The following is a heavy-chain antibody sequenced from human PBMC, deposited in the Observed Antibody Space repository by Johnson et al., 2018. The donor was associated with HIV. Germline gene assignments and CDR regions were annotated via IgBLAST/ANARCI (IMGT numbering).Heavy chain of an antibody. D-gene: IGHD6-13*01. J-gene: IGHJ3*02. Sequence: VQLLESGGGLVQPGRSLRLSCAASGFTFDDYAMHWVRQAPGKGLEWVSGISWNSGTIGYADSVKGRFTISRANAKNSLYLQMNSLRAEDTALYYCAKGGADSSTKSTFDIWGQGTMVTVSS. CDR3: AKGGADSSTKSTFDI. CDR1: GFTFDDYA. CDR2: ISWNSGTI. V-gene: IGHV3-9*01.